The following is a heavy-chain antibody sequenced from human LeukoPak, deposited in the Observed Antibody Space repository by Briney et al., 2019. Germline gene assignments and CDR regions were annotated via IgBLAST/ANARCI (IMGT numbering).Heavy chain of an antibody. Sequence: GGSLRLSCAAYGFTFSSHWMSWVRQAPGKGLEWVAHVRQDGNEKQYMESVRGRFTISRDNTKNSMYLQMDSLRDEDTAVYYCARAGRSFYGGSSDYWGQGTLVTVSS. D-gene: IGHD4-23*01. CDR3: ARAGRSFYGGSSDY. CDR1: GFTFSSHW. CDR2: VRQDGNEK. J-gene: IGHJ4*02. V-gene: IGHV3-7*01.